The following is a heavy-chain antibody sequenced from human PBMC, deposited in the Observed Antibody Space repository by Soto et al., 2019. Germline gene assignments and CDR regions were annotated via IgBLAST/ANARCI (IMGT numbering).Heavy chain of an antibody. J-gene: IGHJ5*02. CDR3: ARDFGPSSWYNWFDP. Sequence: QEQLVESGGGVVQPGTSLRLSCAASGFNLSTYGMHWVRQAPGKGLEWLAMISHDGGAIHYTDSVKGRCTVSRDTSSNTFNLHVNGLRLVDTGVYYFARDFGPSSWYNWFDPLGQGTLVTVSA. D-gene: IGHD6-13*01. CDR1: GFNLSTYG. V-gene: IGHV3-30*03. CDR2: ISHDGGAI.